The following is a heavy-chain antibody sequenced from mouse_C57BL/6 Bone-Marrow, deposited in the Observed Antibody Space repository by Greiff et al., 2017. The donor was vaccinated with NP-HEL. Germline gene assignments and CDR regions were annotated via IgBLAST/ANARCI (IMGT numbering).Heavy chain of an antibody. CDR3: AYAIDGYYVGYYAMDY. CDR1: GYTFTSYW. V-gene: IGHV1-64*01. J-gene: IGHJ4*01. CDR2: IHPNSGST. Sequence: QVQLQQPGAELVKPGASVKLSCKASGYTFTSYWMHWVKQRPGQGLEWIGMIHPNSGSTNYHEKFKSKATLTVAKSSSTAYMQLSSLTSEDSAVYYCAYAIDGYYVGYYAMDYWGQGTSVTVSS. D-gene: IGHD2-3*01.